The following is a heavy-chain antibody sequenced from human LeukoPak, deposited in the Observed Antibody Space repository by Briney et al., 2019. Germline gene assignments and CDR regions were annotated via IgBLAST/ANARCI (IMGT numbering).Heavy chain of an antibody. D-gene: IGHD2-2*01. J-gene: IGHJ5*02. CDR3: AREVVVPAAMGGDWFDL. CDR1: GGSISSGDYY. Sequence: PSQTLSLTCTVSGGSISSGDYYWSWIRQPPGKGLEWIGYIYYSGSTYYNPSLKSRVTISVDTSKNQFSLKLSSVTAADTAVYYCAREVVVPAAMGGDWFDLWGQGTLVTVSS. CDR2: IYYSGST. V-gene: IGHV4-30-4*08.